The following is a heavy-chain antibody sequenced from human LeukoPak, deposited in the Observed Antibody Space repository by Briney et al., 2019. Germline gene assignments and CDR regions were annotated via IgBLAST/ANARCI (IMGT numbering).Heavy chain of an antibody. CDR1: GGSISSGSYY. CDR2: IYYSGST. J-gene: IGHJ6*02. CDR3: AKGRQLDV. V-gene: IGHV4-61*01. D-gene: IGHD6-6*01. Sequence: SETLSLTCTVSGGSISSGSYYWSWIRQPPGKGLEWIGYIYYSGSTNYNPSLKSRVTISVDTSKNQFSLKLSSVTAADTAVYYCAKGRQLDVWGQGTTVTVSS.